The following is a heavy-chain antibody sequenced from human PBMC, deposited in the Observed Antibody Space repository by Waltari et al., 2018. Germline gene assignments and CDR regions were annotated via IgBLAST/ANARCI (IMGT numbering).Heavy chain of an antibody. J-gene: IGHJ4*02. Sequence: EVQLVESGGGLVQPGGSLRLSCAASGFTFSNYPVSWVRQPPGKGLEGVSAIGGSGGTTYVADSVKGRFTISRDNSKDTLYLQMNSLRAEDTAVYYCAKLPTTGSFLDYWGQGTLVTVSS. D-gene: IGHD1-26*01. V-gene: IGHV3-23*04. CDR2: IGGSGGTT. CDR1: GFTFSNYP. CDR3: AKLPTTGSFLDY.